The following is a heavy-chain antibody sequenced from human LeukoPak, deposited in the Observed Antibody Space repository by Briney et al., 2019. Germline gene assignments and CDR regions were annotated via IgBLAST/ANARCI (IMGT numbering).Heavy chain of an antibody. CDR1: GFTFSSYS. CDR3: VNGDYREA. J-gene: IGHJ5*02. V-gene: IGHV3-21*01. Sequence: PGGSLRLSCAASGFTFSSYSMNWVRQAPGKGLEWVSSISSSSSYIYYADSVKGRFTISRDNAKNSLFLQMNSLRADDAAVHYCVNGDYREAWGQGTLVTVSS. D-gene: IGHD4-17*01. CDR2: ISSSSSYI.